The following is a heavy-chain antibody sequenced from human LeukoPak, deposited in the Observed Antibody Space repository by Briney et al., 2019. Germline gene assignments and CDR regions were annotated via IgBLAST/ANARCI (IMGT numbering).Heavy chain of an antibody. CDR1: GGSISSYY. D-gene: IGHD3-22*01. J-gene: IGHJ4*02. CDR3: ARAMVVVAHFDY. CDR2: IYYSGST. Sequence: SETLSLTCTVSGGSISSYYWSWIRQPPGKGLEWIGYIYYSGSTNYNPSLKSRVTISVDTSKNQFSLKLSSVTAADTAVYYCARAMVVVAHFDYWGQGTLVTVSS. V-gene: IGHV4-59*01.